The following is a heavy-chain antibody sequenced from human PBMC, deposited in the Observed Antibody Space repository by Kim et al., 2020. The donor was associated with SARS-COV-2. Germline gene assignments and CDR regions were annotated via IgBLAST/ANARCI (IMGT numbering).Heavy chain of an antibody. Sequence: SETLSLTCAVYGGSFSGYYWSWIRQPPGKGLEWIGEINHSGSTNYNPSLKSRVTISVDTSKNQFSLKLSSVTAADTAVYYCARRLGYSSSWYGPGLRHFDYWGQGTLVTVSS. CDR1: GGSFSGYY. D-gene: IGHD6-13*01. V-gene: IGHV4-34*01. J-gene: IGHJ4*02. CDR3: ARRLGYSSSWYGPGLRHFDY. CDR2: INHSGST.